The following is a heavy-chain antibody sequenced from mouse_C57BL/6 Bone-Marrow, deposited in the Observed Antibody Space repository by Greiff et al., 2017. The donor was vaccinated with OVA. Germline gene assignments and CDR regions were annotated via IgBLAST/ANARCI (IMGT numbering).Heavy chain of an antibody. CDR1: EYEFPSHD. D-gene: IGHD2-4*01. CDR2: INSDGGST. J-gene: IGHJ1*03. Sequence: LVESGGGLVQPGESLKLSCESNEYEFPSHDMSWVRKTPAKRLELVAAINSDGGSTYYPDTMERRFIISRDNTKKTLYLQRSSLRSEDTALYYCARHGYYDGYWYFDVWGTGTTVTVSS. V-gene: IGHV5-2*01. CDR3: ARHGYYDGYWYFDV.